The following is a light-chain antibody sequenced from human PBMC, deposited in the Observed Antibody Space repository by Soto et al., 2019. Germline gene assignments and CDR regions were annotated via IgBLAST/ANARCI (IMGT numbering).Light chain of an antibody. CDR2: DAS. CDR3: QQYNNWPPYT. J-gene: IGKJ2*01. Sequence: EIVMTQSPATLSVSPGERATLSCRASQLISSNLAWYQQKPGQAPRVLIYDASTSATGIPARFSGSGSGTEFTLTISSLQSEDFAVYYCQQYNNWPPYTFGQGTKLEIK. CDR1: QLISSN. V-gene: IGKV3-15*01.